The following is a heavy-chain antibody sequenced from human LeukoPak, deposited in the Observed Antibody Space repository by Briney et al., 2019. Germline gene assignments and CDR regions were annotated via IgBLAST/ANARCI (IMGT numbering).Heavy chain of an antibody. D-gene: IGHD4-17*01. CDR2: IYYSGST. CDR3: ARGGTTVTPGLLWFDP. V-gene: IGHV4-59*01. J-gene: IGHJ5*02. Sequence: SESLSLTCTVSGGSISSYYRSWIRQPPGKGLEWIGSIYYSGSTKYNPSLKSRVTISVDTSKNQFSLKLSSVTAADTAVYYCARGGTTVTPGLLWFDPWGQGTLVTVSS. CDR1: GGSISSYY.